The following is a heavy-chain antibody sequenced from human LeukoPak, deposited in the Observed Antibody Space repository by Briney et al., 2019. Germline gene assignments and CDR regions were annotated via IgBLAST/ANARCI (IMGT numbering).Heavy chain of an antibody. D-gene: IGHD1-14*01. CDR1: GGSISSYY. J-gene: IGHJ4*02. Sequence: SETLSLTCTVSGGSISSYYWSWIRQPPGKGLEWIGYINTSGSTNYNPSLKSRVTISVDTSKNQFSLKLSSVTAADTAVYYCAGQGNRGPKSAIDYWGQGTLVTVSS. CDR3: AGQGNRGPKSAIDY. V-gene: IGHV4-4*09. CDR2: INTSGST.